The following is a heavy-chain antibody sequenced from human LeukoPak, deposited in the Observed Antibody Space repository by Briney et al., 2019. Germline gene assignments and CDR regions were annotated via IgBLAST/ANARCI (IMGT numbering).Heavy chain of an antibody. D-gene: IGHD2-15*01. CDR2: ISGSVRST. J-gene: IGHJ4*02. CDR3: AKDQLNRFCSGGSCSITHDS. CDR1: GFIFSSYG. V-gene: IGHV3-23*01. Sequence: QTGGSLRLSCAASGFIFSSYGMSWVRQAPGQGLEWVSAISGSVRSTYYSDSVKGRFTISKDTSKNTLYLQMNSLRAEDTAIFYCAKDQLNRFCSGGSCSITHDSWGQGTLVTVSS.